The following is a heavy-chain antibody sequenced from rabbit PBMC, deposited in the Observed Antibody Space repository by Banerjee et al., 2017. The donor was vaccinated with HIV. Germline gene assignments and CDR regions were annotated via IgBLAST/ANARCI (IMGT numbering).Heavy chain of an antibody. CDR1: GFSFSSDYY. J-gene: IGHJ4*01. V-gene: IGHV1S40*01. CDR3: ATSYLSSSGYSFNL. D-gene: IGHD1-1*01. CDR2: IWIGGAST. Sequence: QSLEESGGDLVKPGASLTLTCTASGFSFSSDYYMCWVRQAPGKGLEWIGCIWIGGASTYYATWAKGRFTISKTSSTTVTLQMASLTAADTATYFCATSYLSSSGYSFNLWGPGTLVTVS.